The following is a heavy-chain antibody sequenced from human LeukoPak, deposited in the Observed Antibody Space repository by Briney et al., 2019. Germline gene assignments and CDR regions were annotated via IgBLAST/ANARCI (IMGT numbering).Heavy chain of an antibody. CDR2: ISYDGSNK. V-gene: IGHV3-30*18. J-gene: IGHJ4*02. D-gene: IGHD5-18*01. CDR1: GFTFSSYG. CDR3: AKDGVFTAMDPRYFDY. Sequence: GGSLRLSCAASGFTFSSYGMHWVRQAPGKGLEWVAVISYDGSNKYYADSVKGRFTISRDNSKNTLYLQMNSLRGEDTAVYYCAKDGVFTAMDPRYFDYWGQGTLVTVSS.